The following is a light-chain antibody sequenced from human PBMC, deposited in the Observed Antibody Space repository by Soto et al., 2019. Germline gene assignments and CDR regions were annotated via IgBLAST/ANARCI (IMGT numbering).Light chain of an antibody. CDR2: DVS. Sequence: QSVLTQPASVSGSPGQSITISCTGTSSDVGGYNYVSWYQQHPGKAPNLMIYDVSNRPSGVSNRFSGSKSGNTASLTISGLQAEDEADYYCSSYTSSSTPSVFGTGTKVTVL. V-gene: IGLV2-14*01. CDR3: SSYTSSSTPSV. CDR1: SSDVGGYNY. J-gene: IGLJ1*01.